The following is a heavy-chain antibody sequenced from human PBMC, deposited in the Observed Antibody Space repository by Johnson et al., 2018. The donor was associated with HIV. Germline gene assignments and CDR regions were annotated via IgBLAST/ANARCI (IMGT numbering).Heavy chain of an antibody. CDR3: ARDYYDLPWGYDAFDI. Sequence: MQLVESGGGLVQPGGSLRLSCAASGFTFSSYWMSWVRQAPGKGLEWVANIKQDGSEKYYLDSVKGRFTISRDNAKNSLYLQRDSLRAEDTAVYYCARDYYDLPWGYDAFDIWGKGTMVTVSS. J-gene: IGHJ3*02. CDR2: IKQDGSEK. V-gene: IGHV3-7*03. CDR1: GFTFSSYW. D-gene: IGHD3-22*01.